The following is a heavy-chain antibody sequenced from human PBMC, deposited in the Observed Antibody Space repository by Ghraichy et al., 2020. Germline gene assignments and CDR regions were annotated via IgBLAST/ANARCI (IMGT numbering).Heavy chain of an antibody. V-gene: IGHV4-39*01. CDR3: ARQDRYGILTGFDH. Sequence: GSLRLSCSVSGASIRSGGYCWGWIRQPPGKGLEWIGTSYYNGSTYYKPSLKSRVTISVDTSRNQFSLKLTSVTAADTAVYYCARQDRYGILTGFDHWGQGSLVTVSS. D-gene: IGHD3-9*01. CDR2: SYYNGST. J-gene: IGHJ4*02. CDR1: GASIRSGGYC.